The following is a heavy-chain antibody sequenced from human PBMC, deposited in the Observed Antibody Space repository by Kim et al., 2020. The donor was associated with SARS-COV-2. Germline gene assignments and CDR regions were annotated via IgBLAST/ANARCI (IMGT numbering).Heavy chain of an antibody. CDR3: ARGTRDHYMDV. Sequence: ASVMVSCKTSENTFSRYYINWVRLAPGQGPEWLGMMNPGGDSTTYAQMFQGRLTITADTSTSTVYMELFGLTSQDTAVYHCARGTRDHYMDVWGEGTTVTVSS. CDR1: ENTFSRYY. V-gene: IGHV1-46*01. D-gene: IGHD3-10*01. J-gene: IGHJ6*03. CDR2: MNPGGDST.